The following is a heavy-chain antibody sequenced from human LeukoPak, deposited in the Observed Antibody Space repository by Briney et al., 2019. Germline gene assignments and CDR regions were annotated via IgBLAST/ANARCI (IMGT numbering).Heavy chain of an antibody. V-gene: IGHV3-64*01. Sequence: PGGSLRLSCAASGLTFSSYAMHWVRQAPGKGLEYVSAISSNGGSTYYANSVKGRFTISRDNSKNTLYLQMGSLRAEDMAVYYCARGAVTSARYYYYYGMDVWGQGTTVTVSS. CDR2: ISSNGGST. D-gene: IGHD4-11*01. CDR3: ARGAVTSARYYYYYGMDV. J-gene: IGHJ6*02. CDR1: GLTFSSYA.